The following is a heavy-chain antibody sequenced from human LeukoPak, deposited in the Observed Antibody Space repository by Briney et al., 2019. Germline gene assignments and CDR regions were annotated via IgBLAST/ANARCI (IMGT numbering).Heavy chain of an antibody. CDR2: INPNSGGT. J-gene: IGHJ5*02. D-gene: IGHD3-3*01. Sequence: ASVKVSCKASGYTFTGYYMHWVRQAPGQGLEWVGWINPNSGGTNYAQKFQGRVTMTRDTSISTAYMELSRLRSDDTAVYYCARGFGDYDFWSGNNWFDPWGQGTLVTVSS. V-gene: IGHV1-2*02. CDR3: ARGFGDYDFWSGNNWFDP. CDR1: GYTFTGYY.